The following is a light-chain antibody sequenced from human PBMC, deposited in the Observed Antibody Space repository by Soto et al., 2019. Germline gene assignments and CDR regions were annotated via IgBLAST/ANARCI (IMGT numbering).Light chain of an antibody. V-gene: IGKV3-15*01. CDR1: QSLSSN. CDR3: QQYTKWPRT. Sequence: EIVMTQSPATLSVSPGEEATPSCRASQSLSSNLACNKQKPGQPPRLLIYGPSTRATGIPARFSGSGSGTEFTHSISSLQSEDFAVYYCQQYTKWPRTFGQGTKLEIK. J-gene: IGKJ2*01. CDR2: GPS.